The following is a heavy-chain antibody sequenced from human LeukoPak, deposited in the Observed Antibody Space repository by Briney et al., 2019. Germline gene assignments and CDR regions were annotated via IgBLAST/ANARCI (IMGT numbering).Heavy chain of an antibody. V-gene: IGHV4-34*01. D-gene: IGHD2-8*02. CDR2: VSPGGYI. J-gene: IGHJ5*02. Sequence: TSETLSLTCTVSGVSFNAYYWSWIRQSPGKGLEWIGEVSPGGYIKYNPSLRSRVTISVDTSENQLSLRLSSVTAADTAMYYCARIRCGHTGDICYNHWAQGPLVTVSS. CDR1: GVSFNAYY. CDR3: ARIRCGHTGDICYNH.